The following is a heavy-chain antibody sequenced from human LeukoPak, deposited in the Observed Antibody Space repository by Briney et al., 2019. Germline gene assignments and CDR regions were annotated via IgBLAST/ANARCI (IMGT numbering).Heavy chain of an antibody. V-gene: IGHV1-2*02. D-gene: IGHD3-10*01. CDR3: ARGTTHLWFGEGGNALDI. CDR1: GYTFTGYY. CDR2: INPNSGGT. Sequence: ASVKVSCKASGYTFTGYYMHWVRQAPGQALEWMGWINPNSGGTNYALKFQGRVTMTRDTSINTAYMELSRLTSDDTAVYYCARGTTHLWFGEGGNALDIWGQGTMVTVSS. J-gene: IGHJ3*02.